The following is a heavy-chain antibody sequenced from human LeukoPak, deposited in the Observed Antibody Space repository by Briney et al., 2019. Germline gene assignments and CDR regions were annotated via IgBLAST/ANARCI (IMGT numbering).Heavy chain of an antibody. CDR1: GGTFSSYA. D-gene: IGHD2-2*01. Sequence: ASVKVSCEASGGTFSSYAISWVRQAPGQGLEWMGRIIPILGIANYAQRFQGRVTITADKSTSTAYMELSSLRSEDTAVYYCARDKVVPAAMARYYYYGMDVWGQGTTVTVSS. CDR3: ARDKVVPAAMARYYYYGMDV. V-gene: IGHV1-69*04. CDR2: IIPILGIA. J-gene: IGHJ6*02.